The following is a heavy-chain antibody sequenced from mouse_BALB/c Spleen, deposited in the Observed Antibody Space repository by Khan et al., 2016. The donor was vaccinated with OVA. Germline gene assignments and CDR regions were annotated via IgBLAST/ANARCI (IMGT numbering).Heavy chain of an antibody. J-gene: IGHJ3*01. CDR3: ARGELPFAY. V-gene: IGHV2-2*02. D-gene: IGHD1-1*01. CDR1: GFSLSNYG. CDR2: IWSGGST. Sequence: QVQLKQSGPGLVQPSQSLSITCTVSGFSLSNYGVHWVRQSPGKGLEWLGVIWSGGSTDFNAAFTSRLSISKDNSKSQVFFKMNSLQTNDSAIYYWARGELPFAYWGRGTLVTVSA.